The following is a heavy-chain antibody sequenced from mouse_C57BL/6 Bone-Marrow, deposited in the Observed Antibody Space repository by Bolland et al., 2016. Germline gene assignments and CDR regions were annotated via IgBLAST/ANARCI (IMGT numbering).Heavy chain of an antibody. CDR2: IDPENGDT. CDR3: TRWLPFAY. J-gene: IGHJ3*01. D-gene: IGHD2-3*01. Sequence: IDPENGDTEYASKFQGKATITADTSSNTAYLQLSSLTYEDTAVYYCTRWLPFAYWGQGTLV. V-gene: IGHV14-4*01.